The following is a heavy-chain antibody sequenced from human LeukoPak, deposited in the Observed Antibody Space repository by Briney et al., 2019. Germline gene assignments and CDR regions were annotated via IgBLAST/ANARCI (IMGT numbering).Heavy chain of an antibody. Sequence: LSLTCTVSGGSISSGGYYWSWIRQAPGKGLEWVSYISSSGSPIYFADSLKGRFTISWDNAKNSLYLQMNSLRAEDTAVYYCARGRPLGDSFFDIWGKGTMVTVSS. V-gene: IGHV3-11*01. D-gene: IGHD2-21*01. J-gene: IGHJ3*02. CDR1: GGSISSGGYY. CDR3: ARGRPLGDSFFDI. CDR2: ISSSGSPI.